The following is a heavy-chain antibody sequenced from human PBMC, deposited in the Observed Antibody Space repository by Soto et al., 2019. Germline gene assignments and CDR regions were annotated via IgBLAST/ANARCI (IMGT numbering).Heavy chain of an antibody. CDR2: IKPGTGDT. D-gene: IGHD3-22*01. CDR1: GDRFTSHS. CDR3: ARGYYYDSSGYYSDN. V-gene: IGHV1-3*01. Sequence: SAKLTCKDPGDRFTSHSIHWLRQSTGQRLEWVGWIKPGTGDTKFLQEFQGRLTITRDTSATTAYMELSNLRSGDTAVYYCARGYYYDSSGYYSDNWGQGTLVPVSS. J-gene: IGHJ4*02.